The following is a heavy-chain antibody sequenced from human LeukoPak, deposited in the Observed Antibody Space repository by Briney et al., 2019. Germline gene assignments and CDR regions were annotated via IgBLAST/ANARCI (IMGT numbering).Heavy chain of an antibody. CDR2: IGSSSSYI. V-gene: IGHV3-21*01. Sequence: VGSLRLSCAAPGFTFSSYSMNWVRQAPGKGLEWVSSIGSSSSYIYYADSVKGRFTISRDNARNTVYLQVNSLRVEDTAVYYCARPPRGFGFDYWGLGTLVTVSS. CDR3: ARPPRGFGFDY. CDR1: GFTFSSYS. J-gene: IGHJ4*02. D-gene: IGHD3-10*01.